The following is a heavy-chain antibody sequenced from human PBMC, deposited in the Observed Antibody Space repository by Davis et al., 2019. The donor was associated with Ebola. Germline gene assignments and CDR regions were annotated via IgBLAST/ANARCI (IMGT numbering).Heavy chain of an antibody. CDR3: ASHYYGDYVNYYYYGMDV. CDR1: GYSFTSYW. CDR2: IDPSDSYT. V-gene: IGHV5-10-1*01. Sequence: GESLKISCKGSGYSFTSYWISWVRQMPGKGLEWMGNIDPSDSYTNYSPSFQGHVTISADKSISTAYLQWSSLKASDTAMYYCASHYYGDYVNYYYYGMDVWGQGTTVTVSS. J-gene: IGHJ6*02. D-gene: IGHD4-17*01.